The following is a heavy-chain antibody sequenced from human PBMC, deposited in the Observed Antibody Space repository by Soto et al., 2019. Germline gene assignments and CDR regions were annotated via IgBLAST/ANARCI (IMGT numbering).Heavy chain of an antibody. Sequence: QVQLQESGPGLVKPSETLSLTCTVSGGSINTYYWSWIRQPAGKRLEWIGRIYSSGSTNYNPSLKSRVTMSVDTSKNQFSLKLSSVTDADTAVYYCARLGYYYDSSGPLLRYFDLWGRGTLVTVSS. CDR3: ARLGYYYDSSGPLLRYFDL. D-gene: IGHD3-22*01. CDR2: IYSSGST. CDR1: GGSINTYY. V-gene: IGHV4-4*07. J-gene: IGHJ2*01.